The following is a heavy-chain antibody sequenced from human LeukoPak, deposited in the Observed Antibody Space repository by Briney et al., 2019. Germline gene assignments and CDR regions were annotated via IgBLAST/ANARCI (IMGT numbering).Heavy chain of an antibody. CDR2: ISGSGGST. CDR3: AKADLYGDYVSAAFDI. D-gene: IGHD4-17*01. Sequence: PGGSLRLSCAASGFTSSSYAMSWVRQAPGKGLEWVSAISGSGGSTYYADSVKGRFTISRDNSKNTLYLQMNSLRAEDTAVYYCAKADLYGDYVSAAFDIWGQGTMVTVSS. V-gene: IGHV3-23*01. J-gene: IGHJ3*02. CDR1: GFTSSSYA.